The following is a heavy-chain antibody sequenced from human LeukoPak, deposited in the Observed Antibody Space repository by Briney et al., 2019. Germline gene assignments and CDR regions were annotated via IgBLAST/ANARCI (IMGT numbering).Heavy chain of an antibody. CDR3: AILGSGESPFDY. V-gene: IGHV1-58*01. CDR1: GFTFTSSA. Sequence: SVKVSCKASGFTFTSSAVQWVRQARGQRLEWIGWIVVGSGNTNYAQKFQERVTITRDMSTSTAYMELSSLRSEDTAVYYCAILGSGESPFDYWGQGTLVTVSS. D-gene: IGHD3-10*01. CDR2: IVVGSGNT. J-gene: IGHJ4*02.